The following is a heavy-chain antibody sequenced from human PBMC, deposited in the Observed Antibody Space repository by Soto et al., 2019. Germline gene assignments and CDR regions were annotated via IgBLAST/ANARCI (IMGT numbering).Heavy chain of an antibody. Sequence: QVQLVQSGAEVTKPGSSVKVSCKASGGTFSSYTISWVRQAPGQGLEWMGRIIPILGIANYAQKLQGRVTITADNSTSTAYMELSSLRSEDTAVYYCARGIDNWFDPWGQGTLVTVSS. V-gene: IGHV1-69*02. CDR3: ARGIDNWFDP. CDR1: GGTFSSYT. D-gene: IGHD2-21*01. J-gene: IGHJ5*02. CDR2: IIPILGIA.